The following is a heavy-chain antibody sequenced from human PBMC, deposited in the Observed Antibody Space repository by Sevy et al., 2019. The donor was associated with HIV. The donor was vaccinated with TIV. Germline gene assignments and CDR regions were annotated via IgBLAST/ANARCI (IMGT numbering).Heavy chain of an antibody. Sequence: GGSLRLSCAASGFTFSSYAMHWVRQAPGKGLEWVAVISYDGSNKYYADSVKGRFTISRDNSKNTLYLQMNSLRAEDTAVYYSARGRGLLDWGQGTLVTVSS. J-gene: IGHJ4*02. CDR2: ISYDGSNK. CDR3: ARGRGLLD. CDR1: GFTFSSYA. V-gene: IGHV3-30-3*01. D-gene: IGHD3-3*01.